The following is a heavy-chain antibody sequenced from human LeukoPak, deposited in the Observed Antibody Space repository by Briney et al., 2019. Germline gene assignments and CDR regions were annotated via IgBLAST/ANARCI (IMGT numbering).Heavy chain of an antibody. D-gene: IGHD6-13*01. CDR1: GFTFSSYA. CDR2: ISYDGSNK. J-gene: IGHJ4*02. CDR3: ARDRSSSWSGMDC. Sequence: PGGSLRLSCAASGFTFSSYAMHWVRQAPGKGLEWVAVISYDGSNKYYADSVKGRLTISRDNSKNTLYLQMNSLRAEDTAVYYCARDRSSSWSGMDCWGQGTLVTVSS. V-gene: IGHV3-30-3*01.